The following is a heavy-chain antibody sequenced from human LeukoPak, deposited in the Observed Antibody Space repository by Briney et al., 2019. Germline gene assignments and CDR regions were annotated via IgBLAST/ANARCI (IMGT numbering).Heavy chain of an antibody. J-gene: IGHJ4*02. Sequence: SETLSLTCAVSGYSISSGYYCGWIRQPPGKGLEWIRSIYHSGSTYYNPSLKSRVTISVDTSKNQFSLKLSSVTAADTAVYYCARLSNDEWVQEPPRVVYWGQGTLVTVSS. CDR2: IYHSGST. V-gene: IGHV4-38-2*01. CDR1: GYSISSGYY. CDR3: ARLSNDEWVQEPPRVVY. D-gene: IGHD1-1*01.